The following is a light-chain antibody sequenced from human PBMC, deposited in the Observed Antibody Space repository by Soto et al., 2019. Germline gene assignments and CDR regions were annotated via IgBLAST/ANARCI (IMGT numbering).Light chain of an antibody. J-gene: IGKJ1*01. V-gene: IGKV1-5*01. CDR3: QQYNSYPWT. CDR2: DAS. Sequence: IWMTQSPSLLSASVGDRVTITCRASQSISSWLAWYQQKPGKAPKLLIYDASNLESGVPSTFSGSGSGTEFTLTISSLQPDDFATYYCQQYNSYPWTFGQGTKVDIK. CDR1: QSISSW.